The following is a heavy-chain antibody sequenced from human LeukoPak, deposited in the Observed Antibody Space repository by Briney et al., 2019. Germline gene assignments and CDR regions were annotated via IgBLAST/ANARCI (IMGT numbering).Heavy chain of an antibody. CDR1: GFTVSSNY. D-gene: IGHD2-15*01. J-gene: IGHJ3*02. V-gene: IGHV3-53*01. CDR3: AREPYCSGGSCYHAFDI. CDR2: IYSGGST. Sequence: GGSLRLSCAASGFTVSSNYMNWVRQAPGKGLEWGSVIYSGGSTNYADSVKGRFTISRDNSKNTVYLQMNSLRAEDPAVYYCAREPYCSGGSCYHAFDIWGQGTMVTVSS.